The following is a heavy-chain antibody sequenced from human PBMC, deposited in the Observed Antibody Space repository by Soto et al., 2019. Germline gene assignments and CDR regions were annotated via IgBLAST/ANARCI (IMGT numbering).Heavy chain of an antibody. D-gene: IGHD3-3*01. J-gene: IGHJ4*02. V-gene: IGHV3-66*01. CDR2: IYSGGTI. Sequence: PGGSLRLSCAVSGFTVTINYMSWVRQAPGKGLEWVSVIYSGGTIYYADSVKGRFTISRDNAKNSLYLQMNSLRAEDTAVYYCARAPTIFGDFDYWGQGTLVTVSS. CDR3: ARAPTIFGDFDY. CDR1: GFTVTINY.